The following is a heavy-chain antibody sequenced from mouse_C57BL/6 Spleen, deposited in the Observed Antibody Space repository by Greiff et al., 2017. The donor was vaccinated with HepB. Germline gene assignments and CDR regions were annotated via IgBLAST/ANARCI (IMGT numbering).Heavy chain of an antibody. CDR2: IRNKANGYTT. CDR1: GFTFTDYY. V-gene: IGHV7-3*01. J-gene: IGHJ4*01. Sequence: EVQLVESGGGLVQPGGSLSLSCAASGFTFTDYYMSWVRQPPGKALEWLGFIRNKANGYTTEYSASVKGRFTISRDNSQSILYLQMNALRAEDSATYYCARCPLLTGAMDYWGQGTSVTVSS. CDR3: ARCPLLTGAMDY.